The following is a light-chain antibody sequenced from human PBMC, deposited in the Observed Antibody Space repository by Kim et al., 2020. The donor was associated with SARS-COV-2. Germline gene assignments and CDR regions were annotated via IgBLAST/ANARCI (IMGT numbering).Light chain of an antibody. Sequence: SYELTQPPSVSVSPGQTASITCSGDKLGDKYACWYQQKPGQSPALVIYQDSKRPSGIPERFSGSNSGNTATLTISGTQAMDEADYYCQSWDSSTVVFGVG. CDR2: QDS. J-gene: IGLJ2*01. CDR3: QSWDSSTVV. V-gene: IGLV3-1*01. CDR1: KLGDKY.